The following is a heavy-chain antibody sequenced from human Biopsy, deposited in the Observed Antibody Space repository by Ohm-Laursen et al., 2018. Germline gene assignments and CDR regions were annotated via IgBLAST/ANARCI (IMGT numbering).Heavy chain of an antibody. Sequence: ASVKVSCKVSEYTLTELPMHWVRQAPGKGLEWMGGFDPEHGETLYAQKFQDRVTVAADTSTSTATMELRSLRSDDTAVYYCATKLTGYFHHWGQGTLVIVSS. CDR3: ATKLTGYFHH. CDR1: EYTLTELP. J-gene: IGHJ1*01. CDR2: FDPEHGET. D-gene: IGHD3-9*01. V-gene: IGHV1-24*01.